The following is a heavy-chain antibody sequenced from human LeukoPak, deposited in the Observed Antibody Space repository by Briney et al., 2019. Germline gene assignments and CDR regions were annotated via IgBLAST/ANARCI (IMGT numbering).Heavy chain of an antibody. Sequence: VASVKVSCKASGGTFSSYAISWVRQAPGQGLEWMGGIIPIFGTANYAQKFQGRVTITADESTSTAYMELNSLRSEDTAVYYCARALVARGYSYGFDFDYWGQGTLVTVSS. CDR3: ARALVARGYSYGFDFDY. CDR2: IIPIFGTA. V-gene: IGHV1-69*13. CDR1: GGTFSSYA. J-gene: IGHJ4*02. D-gene: IGHD5-18*01.